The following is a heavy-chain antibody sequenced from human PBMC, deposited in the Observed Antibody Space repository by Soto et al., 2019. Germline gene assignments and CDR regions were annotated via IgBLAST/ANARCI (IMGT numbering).Heavy chain of an antibody. D-gene: IGHD3-10*01. J-gene: IGHJ4*02. CDR1: GGTFNTYA. V-gene: IGHV1-69*19. CDR2: ISPMFGAA. CDR3: AREVQVHTPAFVY. Sequence: QVQLVQSGAEMQKPGSSVKVSCQSSGGTFNTYAMNWVRQAPGQGPEWMGDISPMFGAANYAPKFQGRVTITADESTGTSYMQLSSWTSEDTALYFCAREVQVHTPAFVYWGQGTLVTVSS.